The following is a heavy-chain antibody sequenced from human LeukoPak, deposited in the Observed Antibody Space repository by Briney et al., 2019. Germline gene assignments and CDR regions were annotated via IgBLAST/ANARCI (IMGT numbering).Heavy chain of an antibody. CDR2: MSYSGST. CDR3: ARDNDSSGYYSGDYYFYYYMDV. D-gene: IGHD3-22*01. CDR1: GGSFSGYY. J-gene: IGHJ6*03. V-gene: IGHV4-34*01. Sequence: PSETLSLTCAVYGGSFSGYYWSWIRQPPGKGLEWIGRMSYSGSTDYNLSLKSRVTISVDTSKNQFSLRLSSVTAADTAVYYCARDNDSSGYYSGDYYFYYYMDVWGKGTTVTVSS.